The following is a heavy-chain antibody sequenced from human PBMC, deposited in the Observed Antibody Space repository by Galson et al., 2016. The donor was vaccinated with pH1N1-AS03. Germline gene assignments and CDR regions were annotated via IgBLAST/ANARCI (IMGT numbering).Heavy chain of an antibody. CDR2: ISGSGGST. J-gene: IGHJ4*02. D-gene: IGHD4-17*01. Sequence: SLRLSCAASGFTFNSYAMTWVRQAPGKGLEWVSTISGSGGSTYYADSVKGRFTISRDNSKNTLYLQMNSLRADDTAVYYCAKTPDGDYEGAYFDYWGQGTLVTVSS. V-gene: IGHV3-23*01. CDR3: AKTPDGDYEGAYFDY. CDR1: GFTFNSYA.